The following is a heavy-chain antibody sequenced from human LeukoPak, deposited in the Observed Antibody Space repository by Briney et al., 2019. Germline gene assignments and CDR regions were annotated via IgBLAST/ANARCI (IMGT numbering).Heavy chain of an antibody. D-gene: IGHD6-19*01. Sequence: PSETLSLTCTVSGGSISSYYWSWIRQPPGKGLEWIGYIYYSGSTNYNPSLKSRVTISVDTSKNQFSLKLSSVTAADTAVYYCARAVAGTYFDYWGRGTLVTVSS. CDR1: GGSISSYY. CDR2: IYYSGST. CDR3: ARAVAGTYFDY. V-gene: IGHV4-59*08. J-gene: IGHJ4*02.